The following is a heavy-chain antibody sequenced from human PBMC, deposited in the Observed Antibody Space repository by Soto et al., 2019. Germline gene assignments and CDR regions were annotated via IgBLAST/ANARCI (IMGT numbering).Heavy chain of an antibody. CDR1: GFTVSSYW. D-gene: IGHD2-15*01. J-gene: IGHJ4*02. CDR3: ARPDGYCSGGSCFPLDY. Sequence: GGSLRLSCAASGFTVSSYWMTLVRQAPGKGPEWVANIKGDGSEKYYVDSVKGRFTISRDNAKNSLYLQMNSLRAEDTAVYYCARPDGYCSGGSCFPLDYWGQGTLVTVSS. CDR2: IKGDGSEK. V-gene: IGHV3-7*01.